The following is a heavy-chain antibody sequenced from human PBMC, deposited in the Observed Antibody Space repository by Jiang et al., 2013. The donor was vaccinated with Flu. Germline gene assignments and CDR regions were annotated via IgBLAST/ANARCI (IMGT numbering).Heavy chain of an antibody. D-gene: IGHD6-6*01. J-gene: IGHJ6*02. Sequence: VQLVESGGGLVQPGRSLRLSCAASGFTFDDYSMYWVRQAPGKGLEWVSGVSWDSGDIGYTDSVKGRFTISRDNAKNSLYLQMNGLRAEDTALYYCAKDMGPWIAPRPDYYYYGMDVWGQGTTVTVSS. V-gene: IGHV3-9*01. CDR2: VSWDSGDI. CDR3: AKDMGPWIAPRPDYYYYGMDV. CDR1: GFTFDDYS.